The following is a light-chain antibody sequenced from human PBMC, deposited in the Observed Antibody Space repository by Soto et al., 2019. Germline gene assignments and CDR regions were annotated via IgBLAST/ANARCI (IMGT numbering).Light chain of an antibody. V-gene: IGLV2-23*01. CDR2: EGS. CDR3: SSYAGSSTYVV. J-gene: IGLJ2*01. Sequence: QSALTQPASVSGSPGQSITISCTGTSSDVGSYNLVSWYQQHPGKAPKLMIYEGSKRPSGISNRFSGSKSGNTASLTISGLQAEDEADYYCSSYAGSSTYVVFGGGTKHTVL. CDR1: SSDVGSYNL.